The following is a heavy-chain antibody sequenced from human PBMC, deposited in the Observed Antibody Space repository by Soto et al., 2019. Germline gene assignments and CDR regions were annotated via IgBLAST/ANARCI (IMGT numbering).Heavy chain of an antibody. J-gene: IGHJ4*02. CDR3: ARDDALEYCSGGSCYSFDN. CDR1: GYTFSSYG. CDR2: ISAYNGNT. V-gene: IGHV1-18*01. Sequence: QVQLVQSGAEVKKPGASVKVSCKASGYTFSSYGISWVRQAPGQGLEWMGWISAYNGNTNYAQKLQGRVTMTTDTSTTTAYMELRSLRSDDTAVYYCARDDALEYCSGGSCYSFDNWGQGTLVTVSS. D-gene: IGHD2-15*01.